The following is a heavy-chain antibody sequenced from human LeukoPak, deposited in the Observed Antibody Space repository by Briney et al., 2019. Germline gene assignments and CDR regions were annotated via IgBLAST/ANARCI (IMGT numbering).Heavy chain of an antibody. CDR3: ARDGYSGNDGL. V-gene: IGHV4-59*01. CDR2: IYHSGST. CDR1: GGSISTYY. J-gene: IGHJ4*02. Sequence: KPSETLSLTCTVSGGSISTYYWSWIRQPPGKGLEWIGYIYHSGSTKYNPSLKSRVTISVDTSKNQFSPKLSSVTAADTAVYYCARDGYSGNDGLWGQGTLVTVSS. D-gene: IGHD5-12*01.